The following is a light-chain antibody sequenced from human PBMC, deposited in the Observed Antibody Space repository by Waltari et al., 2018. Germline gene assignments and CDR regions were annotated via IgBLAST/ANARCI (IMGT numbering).Light chain of an antibody. Sequence: SGRASQSISRFLAWYQQKPGQAPSLLIYDASTRATGIPDRFSGSGSRTDFSLTISRLEPEDIAVYYCQKYGSLPATFGQGTKVEIK. J-gene: IGKJ1*01. CDR2: DAS. V-gene: IGKV3-20*01. CDR1: QSISRF. CDR3: QKYGSLPAT.